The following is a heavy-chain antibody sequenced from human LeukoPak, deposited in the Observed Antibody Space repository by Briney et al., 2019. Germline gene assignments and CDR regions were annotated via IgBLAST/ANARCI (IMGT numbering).Heavy chain of an antibody. CDR2: IVPIFGTA. CDR1: GGTFSSYA. Sequence: SVKVSCKASGGTFSSYAISWVRQAPGQGLEWMGGIVPIFGTANYAQKFQGRVTITADESTSTAYMELSSLRSEDTAVYYCARDRGYCSGGSCYSFDYWGQGTLVTVSS. D-gene: IGHD2-15*01. J-gene: IGHJ4*02. CDR3: ARDRGYCSGGSCYSFDY. V-gene: IGHV1-69*13.